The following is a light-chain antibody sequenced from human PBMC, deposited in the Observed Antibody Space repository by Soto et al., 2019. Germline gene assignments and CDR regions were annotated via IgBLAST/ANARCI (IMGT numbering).Light chain of an antibody. V-gene: IGKV3D-20*01. CDR1: QTLTSKY. J-gene: IGKJ4*01. Sequence: EIVLTQSPATLSLSPGERATLSCGTSQTLTSKYLAWYQQRPGLAPRVLIYDGSTRATGIPDRFSGSGSGTEFTLTISRLEPEDAGVYYCQQYGGSPPPALTFGGGTTVEI. CDR3: QQYGGSPPPALT. CDR2: DGS.